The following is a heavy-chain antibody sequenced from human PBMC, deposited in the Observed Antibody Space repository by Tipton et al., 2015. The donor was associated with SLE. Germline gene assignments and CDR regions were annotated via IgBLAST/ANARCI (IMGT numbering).Heavy chain of an antibody. CDR1: GGSISSHY. V-gene: IGHV4-4*08. Sequence: TLSLTCTVSGGSISSHYWSWIRQPPGKGLEWTGYIYTSGSTNYNPSLKSRVTISVDTSKNQFSLKLSPVTAADTAVYYCARVGWELKDYYYMDVWGKGTTVTVSS. D-gene: IGHD1-26*01. CDR3: ARVGWELKDYYYMDV. J-gene: IGHJ6*03. CDR2: IYTSGST.